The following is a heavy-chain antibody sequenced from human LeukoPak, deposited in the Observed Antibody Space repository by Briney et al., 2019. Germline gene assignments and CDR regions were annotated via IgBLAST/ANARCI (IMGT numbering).Heavy chain of an antibody. J-gene: IGHJ4*02. V-gene: IGHV4-39*07. D-gene: IGHD1-26*01. Sequence: PSETLSLACTVSGGSISISSDYWGWIRQPPGKGLEWIGSIYYSGSTYYNPSLKSRVTISVDTSKNQFSLKLSSVTAADTAVYYCARGYSGSSTPYYFDYWGQGTLVTVSS. CDR3: ARGYSGSSTPYYFDY. CDR2: IYYSGST. CDR1: GGSISISSDY.